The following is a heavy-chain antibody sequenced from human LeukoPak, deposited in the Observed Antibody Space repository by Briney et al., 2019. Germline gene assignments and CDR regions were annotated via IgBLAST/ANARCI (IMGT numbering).Heavy chain of an antibody. V-gene: IGHV4-30-4*08. CDR1: GGSISSGDYY. D-gene: IGHD3-22*01. CDR3: ARDWGYYDSSGYFVTPEYFDY. J-gene: IGHJ4*02. Sequence: SETLSLTCTVSGGSISSGDYYWSWIRQPPGKGLEWIGYIYCSGSTYYNPSLKSRVTISVDTSKNQFSLKLSSVTAADTAVYYCARDWGYYDSSGYFVTPEYFDYWGQGTLVTVSS. CDR2: IYCSGST.